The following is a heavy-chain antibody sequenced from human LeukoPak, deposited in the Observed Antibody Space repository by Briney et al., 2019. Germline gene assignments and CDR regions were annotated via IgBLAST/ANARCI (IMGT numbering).Heavy chain of an antibody. Sequence: GGSLRLSCTASGFTFGDYAMSWFRQAPGKGLEWVGFIRSKAYGGTTEYAASVKGRFTISRDDSKSIAYLQMNSLKTEDTAVYYCTRDSGYDSSGYLFDPWGQGTLVTVSS. V-gene: IGHV3-49*03. CDR3: TRDSGYDSSGYLFDP. CDR2: IRSKAYGGTT. D-gene: IGHD3-22*01. J-gene: IGHJ5*02. CDR1: GFTFGDYA.